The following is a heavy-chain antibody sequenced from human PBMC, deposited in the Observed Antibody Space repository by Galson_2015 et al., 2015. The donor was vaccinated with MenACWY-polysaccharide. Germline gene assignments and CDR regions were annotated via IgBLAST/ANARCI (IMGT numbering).Heavy chain of an antibody. V-gene: IGHV5-51*01. Sequence: QSGAEVKKPGESLKISCKTSGYDFPTSWIGWVRQMPGKGLEWMGIIWPRDSATIYSPSFQGQVTISADKSTGTAYLQWTSLKASDTAMYYCARHGMKTQWSWFDPWGQGTLVTVSS. CDR2: IWPRDSAT. CDR1: GYDFPTSW. J-gene: IGHJ5*02. D-gene: IGHD6-19*01. CDR3: ARHGMKTQWSWFDP.